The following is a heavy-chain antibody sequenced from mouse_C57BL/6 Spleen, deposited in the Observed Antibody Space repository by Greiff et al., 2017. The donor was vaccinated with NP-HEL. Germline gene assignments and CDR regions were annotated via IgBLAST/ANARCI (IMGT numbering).Heavy chain of an antibody. CDR3: ARGPSYGSRYFDY. Sequence: QVQLQQSGAELVRPGTSVKMSCKASGYTFTNYWIGWAKQRPGHGLEWIGDIYPGGGYTNYNEKFKGKATLTADKSSSTAYMQFSSLTSEDSAIYYCARGPSYGSRYFDYWGQGTTLTVSS. CDR1: GYTFTNYW. CDR2: IYPGGGYT. D-gene: IGHD1-1*01. V-gene: IGHV1-63*01. J-gene: IGHJ2*01.